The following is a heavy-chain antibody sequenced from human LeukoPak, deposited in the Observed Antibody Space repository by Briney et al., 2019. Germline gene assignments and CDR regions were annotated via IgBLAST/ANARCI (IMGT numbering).Heavy chain of an antibody. CDR2: IYYSGST. Sequence: PSETLSLTCTVSAGSISSSTYYWGWIRQPPGKGLEWIGYIYYSGSTYYNPSLKSRVTISVDTSKNQFSLKLSSVTAADTAVYYCARGRAPYYDFWSGTYYFDYWGQGTLVTVSS. CDR3: ARGRAPYYDFWSGTYYFDY. CDR1: AGSISSSTYY. V-gene: IGHV4-30-4*08. J-gene: IGHJ4*02. D-gene: IGHD3-3*01.